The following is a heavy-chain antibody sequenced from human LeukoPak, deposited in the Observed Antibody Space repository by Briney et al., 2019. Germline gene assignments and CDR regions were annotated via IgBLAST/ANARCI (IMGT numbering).Heavy chain of an antibody. CDR2: INPNSGGT. CDR1: GYTFTGYY. J-gene: IGHJ3*02. V-gene: IGHV1-2*02. D-gene: IGHD1-26*01. CDR3: ARADSGSFDAFDI. Sequence: ASVTVSCKASGYTFTGYYMHWVRQAPGQGLEWMGWINPNSGGTNYAQKFQGRVTMTRDTSISTAYMELSRLRSDDTAVYYCARADSGSFDAFDIWSQGTMVTVSS.